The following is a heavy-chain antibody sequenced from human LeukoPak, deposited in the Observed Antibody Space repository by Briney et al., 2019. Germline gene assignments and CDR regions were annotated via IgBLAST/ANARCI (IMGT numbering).Heavy chain of an antibody. J-gene: IGHJ4*02. Sequence: GGSLRLSCAASGFTFSSYAMSWVRQAPGKGLEWVSSISGSGGSTNYADSVKGRFTISRDNSKNTLYLQMNSLRAEDTAVYYCAKGGCGGDCYSPGYWGQGTLVTVSS. CDR1: GFTFSSYA. CDR2: ISGSGGST. D-gene: IGHD2-21*02. CDR3: AKGGCGGDCYSPGY. V-gene: IGHV3-23*01.